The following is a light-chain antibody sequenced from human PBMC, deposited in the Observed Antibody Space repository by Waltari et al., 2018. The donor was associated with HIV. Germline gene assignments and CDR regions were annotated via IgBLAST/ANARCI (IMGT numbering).Light chain of an antibody. Sequence: HSALPQPASVSGSPGQAITISCTGASSDVGNYNLVSCYQQHPGRAPKLIIYEVTKRPSGISDRFSGSKSGNTASLTISGLQAEDEADYYCCSYGGSPYVLGSGTKVTVL. J-gene: IGLJ1*01. CDR3: CSYGGSPYV. CDR2: EVT. CDR1: SSDVGNYNL. V-gene: IGLV2-23*02.